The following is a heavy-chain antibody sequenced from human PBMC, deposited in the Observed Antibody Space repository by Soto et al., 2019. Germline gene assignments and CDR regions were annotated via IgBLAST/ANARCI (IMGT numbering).Heavy chain of an antibody. CDR1: GGSISSYY. J-gene: IGHJ3*02. CDR2: IYYSGST. V-gene: IGHV4-59*08. CDR3: ARPRRRGSSSEAFDI. Sequence: SETLSLTCTVSGGSISSYYWSWIRQPPEKGLEWIGYIYYSGSTNYNPSLKSRVTISVDTSKNQFSLKLSSVTAADTAVYYCARPRRRGSSSEAFDIWGQGTMVTVSS. D-gene: IGHD3-16*01.